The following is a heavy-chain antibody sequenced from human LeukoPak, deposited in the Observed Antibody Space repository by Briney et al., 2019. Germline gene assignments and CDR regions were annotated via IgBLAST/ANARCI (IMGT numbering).Heavy chain of an antibody. CDR2: ISSSSYI. CDR1: GFTFSSYS. CDR3: ARDRTTGTTGNWSDP. Sequence: GGSLRLSCAASGFTFSSYSMNWVRQAPGKGLEWVSSISSSSYIYYADSAKGRFTISRDNAKNSLYLQMNSLRAEDTAVYYCARDRTTGTTGNWSDPWGQGTLVTVSS. D-gene: IGHD1-1*01. V-gene: IGHV3-21*01. J-gene: IGHJ5*02.